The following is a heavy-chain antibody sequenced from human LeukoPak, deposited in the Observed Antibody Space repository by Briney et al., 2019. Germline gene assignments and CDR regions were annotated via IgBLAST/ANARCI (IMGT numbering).Heavy chain of an antibody. CDR3: AAHRGSYYDSSGYPFGY. V-gene: IGHV3-48*01. Sequence: GGSLRLSCAASGFTFSSYSMNWVRQAPGKGLEWVSYISSSSTIYYADSVKGRFTISRDNAKNSLYLQMNSLRAEDTAVYYCAAHRGSYYDSSGYPFGYWGQGTLVTVSS. CDR2: ISSSSTI. J-gene: IGHJ4*02. D-gene: IGHD3-22*01. CDR1: GFTFSSYS.